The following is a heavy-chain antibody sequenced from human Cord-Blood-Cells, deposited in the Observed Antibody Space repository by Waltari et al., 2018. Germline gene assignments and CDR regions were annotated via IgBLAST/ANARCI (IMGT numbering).Heavy chain of an antibody. J-gene: IGHJ5*02. Sequence: QVQLVQSGAEVKKPGASVKVSCKASGYTFTGYYMHWVRQAPGQGLEWMGWINPNRGGTNYVQKFQGRVTMTRDTSISTAYMELSRLRSDDTAVYYCARPVYDSSGYNWFDPWGQGTLVTVSS. V-gene: IGHV1-2*02. D-gene: IGHD3-22*01. CDR3: ARPVYDSSGYNWFDP. CDR1: GYTFTGYY. CDR2: INPNRGGT.